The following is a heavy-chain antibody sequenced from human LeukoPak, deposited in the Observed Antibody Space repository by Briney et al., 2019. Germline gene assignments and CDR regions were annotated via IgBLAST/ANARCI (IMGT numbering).Heavy chain of an antibody. J-gene: IGHJ4*02. CDR3: AKEDGVAYCGGDCPIYYFDY. CDR2: IWYDGSNK. CDR1: GFTFSSYG. D-gene: IGHD2-21*02. V-gene: IGHV3-33*06. Sequence: PGRSLRLSCAASGFTFSSYGVHWVRQAPGKGLEWVAVIWYDGSNKYYADSVKGRFTISRDNSKNTLYLQMNSLRAEDTAVYYCAKEDGVAYCGGDCPIYYFDYWGQGTLVTVSS.